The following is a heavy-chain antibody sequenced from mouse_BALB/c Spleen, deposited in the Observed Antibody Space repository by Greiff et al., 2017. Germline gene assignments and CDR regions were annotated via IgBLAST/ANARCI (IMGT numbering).Heavy chain of an antibody. CDR2: ICSGSSTT. Sequence: EVNVVESGGGLVQPGGSRKLSCAASGFTFSSFGMHWVRQAPEKGLEWVAYICSGSSTTYYADIVKGRVTISRDNPKNTLFLQMTSLRSEDTAMYYCAREGYGNYGAYWGQGTLVTVSA. CDR1: GFTFSSFG. CDR3: AREGYGNYGAY. J-gene: IGHJ3*01. D-gene: IGHD2-10*02. V-gene: IGHV5-17*02.